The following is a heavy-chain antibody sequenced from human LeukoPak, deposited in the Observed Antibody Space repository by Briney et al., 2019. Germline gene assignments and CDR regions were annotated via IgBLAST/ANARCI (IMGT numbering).Heavy chain of an antibody. D-gene: IGHD3-22*01. V-gene: IGHV4-59*01. CDR1: GGSISSYY. CDR2: IYYSGST. Sequence: SETLSLTCTVSGGSISSYYWSWIWQPPGKGLEWIGYIYYSGSTNYNPSLKSRVTISVDTSKNQFSLKLSSVTAADTAVYYCARGRARDSSGYPNYWGQGTLVTVSS. CDR3: ARGRARDSSGYPNY. J-gene: IGHJ4*02.